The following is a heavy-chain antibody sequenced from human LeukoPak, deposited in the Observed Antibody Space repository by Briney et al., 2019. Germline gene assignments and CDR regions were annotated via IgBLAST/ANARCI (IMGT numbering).Heavy chain of an antibody. Sequence: SGTLSLTCTVSGGSISSSSYYWGWIRQPPGKGLEWIGSIYYSGSTYYNPSLKSRVTISVDTSKNQFSLKLSSVTAADTAVYYCAREPSGIVGATGLGYWGQGTLVTVSS. CDR3: AREPSGIVGATGLGY. D-gene: IGHD1-26*01. CDR2: IYYSGST. V-gene: IGHV4-39*07. CDR1: GGSISSSSYY. J-gene: IGHJ4*02.